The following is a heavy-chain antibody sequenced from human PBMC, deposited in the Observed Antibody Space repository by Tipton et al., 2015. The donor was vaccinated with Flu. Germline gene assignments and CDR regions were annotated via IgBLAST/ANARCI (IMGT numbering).Heavy chain of an antibody. CDR2: IYISGNT. Sequence: TLSLTCTVSGGSISSNTYYWNWIRQPAGKGLEWVGRIYISGNTNYSPSLKSRVTISVDTSKNQFSLKMSSVTAADTAVYYCARAGLQYFDWLLAKDAFDIWGQGTMVTVSS. J-gene: IGHJ3*02. CDR3: ARAGLQYFDWLLAKDAFDI. CDR1: GGSISSNTYY. D-gene: IGHD3-9*01. V-gene: IGHV4-61*02.